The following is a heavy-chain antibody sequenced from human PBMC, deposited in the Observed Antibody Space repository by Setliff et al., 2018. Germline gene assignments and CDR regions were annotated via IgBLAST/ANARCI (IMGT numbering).Heavy chain of an antibody. CDR1: GFTFSSYS. D-gene: IGHD2-15*01. J-gene: IGHJ2*01. Sequence: GGSLRLSCAASGFTFSSYSMNWVRQAPGKGLKWVSYISSSSSTIYYADSVKGRFTISRDNAKNSLYLQMNSLRAEDTAVYYCARDLVKDIVVVVWYFDLWGRGTLVTVSS. CDR2: ISSSSSTI. CDR3: ARDLVKDIVVVVWYFDL. V-gene: IGHV3-48*01.